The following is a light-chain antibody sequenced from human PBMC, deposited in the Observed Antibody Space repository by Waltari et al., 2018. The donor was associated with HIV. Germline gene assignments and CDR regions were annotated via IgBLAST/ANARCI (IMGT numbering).Light chain of an antibody. V-gene: IGKV3-15*01. J-gene: IGKJ2*01. Sequence: DIVMTQSPAILSVSPGERVTLSCRASQGVGSNLAWYQQKVGQAPRLLISGAATRAAESPVRCSGSGSGTYFTLTIDSLQSEDFATYYCQQYNIRPRGNTFGQGTKLQIK. CDR3: QQYNIRPRGNT. CDR1: QGVGSN. CDR2: GAA.